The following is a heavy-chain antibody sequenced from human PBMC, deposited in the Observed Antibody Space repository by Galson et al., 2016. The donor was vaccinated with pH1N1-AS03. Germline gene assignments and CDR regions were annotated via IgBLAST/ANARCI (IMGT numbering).Heavy chain of an antibody. CDR1: GGTFSSYI. CDR3: ATSYYNDGSVER. CDR2: IIPIVGIG. J-gene: IGHJ4*02. V-gene: IGHV1-69*02. D-gene: IGHD3-22*01. Sequence: SVKVSCKASGGTFSSYIFSWVRQAPGQGLEWMGRIIPIVGIGNQAQKFQGRVTITADKSTTTAYMELSSLRSEDTAVYYCATSYYNDGSVERWGQGTLVTVSS.